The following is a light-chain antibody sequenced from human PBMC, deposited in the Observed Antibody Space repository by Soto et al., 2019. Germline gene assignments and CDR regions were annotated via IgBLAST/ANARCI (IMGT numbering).Light chain of an antibody. CDR2: RAS. J-gene: IGKJ1*01. V-gene: IGKV1-5*03. CDR3: QQYSHYSRT. Sequence: DIQLTQAPSSLSASVGDRVTITCRASQSVDTWLAWYQQKPGKAPNLLISRASTLKSGVPSRFSGSGSGTEFTLTIHSLHPDDFATSHCQQYSHYSRTFGQGTKVEI. CDR1: QSVDTW.